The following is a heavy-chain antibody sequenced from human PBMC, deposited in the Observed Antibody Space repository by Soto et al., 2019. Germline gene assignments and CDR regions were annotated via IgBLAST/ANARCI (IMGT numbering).Heavy chain of an antibody. V-gene: IGHV1-69*13. D-gene: IGHD5-12*01. Sequence: ASVKVSCKAFGGTFNNYSINWVRQAPGQGLECMGGIIPIFGTAKYAQKFQGRVTITADASTSTVYMELSSLRSEDTAVFYCARDDGVATKPTPYYSYYYVMDVWGQGTTVTVSS. CDR3: ARDDGVATKPTPYYSYYYVMDV. CDR1: GGTFNNYS. CDR2: IIPIFGTA. J-gene: IGHJ6*02.